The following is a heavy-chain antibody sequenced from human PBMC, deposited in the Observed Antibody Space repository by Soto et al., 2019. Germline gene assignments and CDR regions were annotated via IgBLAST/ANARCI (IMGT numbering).Heavy chain of an antibody. CDR3: ARRPRANYYYYGMDV. CDR2: IDPSDSYT. Sequence: GESLKISCKGSGYSFTSYWISWVRQMPGKGLEWMGRIDPSDSYTNYSPSFQAHVTISADKSISTAYLQWSSLKASDTAMYYCARRPRANYYYYGMDVWGQGTTVTVSS. CDR1: GYSFTSYW. J-gene: IGHJ6*02. V-gene: IGHV5-10-1*01.